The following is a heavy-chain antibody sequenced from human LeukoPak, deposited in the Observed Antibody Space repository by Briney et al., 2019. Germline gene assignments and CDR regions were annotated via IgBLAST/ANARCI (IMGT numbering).Heavy chain of an antibody. CDR1: GGTFTFGTAG. CDR3: ARANIVNTNGDNVYYYMDV. CDR2: IIPLFDSP. J-gene: IGHJ6*03. D-gene: IGHD5-24*01. Sequence: ASVEVSCKASGGTFTFGTAGVTWVRQASGQRLEWLGGIIPLFDSPHYAPNFQGRLTITADRFSGVAYMDLSSLTSEDTAVYYCARANIVNTNGDNVYYYMDVWGTGTTVTVSS. V-gene: IGHV1-69*06.